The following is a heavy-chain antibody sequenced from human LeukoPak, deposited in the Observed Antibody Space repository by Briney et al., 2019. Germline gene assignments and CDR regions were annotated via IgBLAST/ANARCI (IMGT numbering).Heavy chain of an antibody. CDR1: GRTFSSYA. J-gene: IGHJ4*02. V-gene: IGHV1-69*05. CDR2: IIPIFGTA. Sequence: SVKVSCKASGRTFSSYAISWVRQAPGQGLEWMGRIIPIFGTANYAQKFQGRVTITTDESTSTAYMELSSLRSEDTAVYYCARDVAAAGQFDYWGQGTLVTVSS. D-gene: IGHD6-13*01. CDR3: ARDVAAAGQFDY.